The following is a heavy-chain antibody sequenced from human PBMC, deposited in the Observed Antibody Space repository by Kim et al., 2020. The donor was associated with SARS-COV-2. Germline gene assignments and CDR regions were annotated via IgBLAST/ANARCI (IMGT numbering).Heavy chain of an antibody. D-gene: IGHD3-3*01. CDR2: MYHSGAT. CDR3: SRLERASAWFDP. V-gene: IGHV4-39*01. Sequence: SETLSLTCTVSGGSVSSSSYSWGWIRQPPGKGLEWIGSMYHSGATHYSPSLKSRFTLSVDASKNQFSLRLSSVAAADTAGYYCSRLERASAWFDPWGPG. CDR1: GGSVSSSSYS. J-gene: IGHJ5*02.